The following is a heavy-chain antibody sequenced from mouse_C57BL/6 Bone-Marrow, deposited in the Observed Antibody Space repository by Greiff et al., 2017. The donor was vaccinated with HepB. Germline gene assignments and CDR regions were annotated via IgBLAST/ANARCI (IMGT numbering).Heavy chain of an antibody. CDR3: ASPLSLLRYAMDY. D-gene: IGHD1-2*01. CDR2: ILPGSGST. CDR1: GYTFTGYW. J-gene: IGHJ4*01. V-gene: IGHV1-9*01. Sequence: VQLQESGAELMKPGASVTLSCKATGYTFTGYWIEWVTQSPVHGLEWIGEILPGSGSTNYNEKFKGKATFTADTSSNTAYMQLSSLTTEDSAIYYCASPLSLLRYAMDYWGQGTSVTVSS.